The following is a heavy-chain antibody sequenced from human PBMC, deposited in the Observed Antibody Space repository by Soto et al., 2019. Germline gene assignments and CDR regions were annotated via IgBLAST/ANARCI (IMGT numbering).Heavy chain of an antibody. D-gene: IGHD3-3*01. Sequence: GTSVEVSCKTCGYRLTSYGRSWVRQAHGQRLEWMGWISAYSGRTNYAQKLQGRLTMTTDTSTSTAYMELRSLRSDDTALYYCARDNSGDFWSGYSHYYFDYWGQGTLVTVAS. CDR1: GYRLTSYG. V-gene: IGHV1-18*01. CDR2: ISAYSGRT. J-gene: IGHJ4*02. CDR3: ARDNSGDFWSGYSHYYFDY.